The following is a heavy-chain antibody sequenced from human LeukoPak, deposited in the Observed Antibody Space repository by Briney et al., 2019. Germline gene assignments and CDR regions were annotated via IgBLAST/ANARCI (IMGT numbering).Heavy chain of an antibody. V-gene: IGHV3-23*01. CDR1: GFSFSSYG. J-gene: IGHJ4*02. CDR3: AKNIGGFDY. CDR2: FSASDGSR. Sequence: GGSLRLSCAASGFSFSSYGMSWVRQAPGEGLEWVAGFSASDGSRYYADSVKGRFTISRDNSKNTLYLQMNSLRAEDTAVYYCAKNIGGFDYWGQGTLVTVSS. D-gene: IGHD4-23*01.